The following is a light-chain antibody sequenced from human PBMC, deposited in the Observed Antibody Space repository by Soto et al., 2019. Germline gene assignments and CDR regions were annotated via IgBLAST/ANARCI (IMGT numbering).Light chain of an antibody. V-gene: IGLV2-14*01. CDR3: TSPTPGSLYV. CDR2: MVS. CDR1: SSDVGNYNY. J-gene: IGLJ1*01. Sequence: QSVLTQPASVSGSPGQSITISCTGTSSDVGNYNYVSWYQQYPGRVPKLLIYMVSNRASGVSNRFSGSKSGNTASLTISGLQAEDEADYFCTSPTPGSLYVCGTGTKVPV.